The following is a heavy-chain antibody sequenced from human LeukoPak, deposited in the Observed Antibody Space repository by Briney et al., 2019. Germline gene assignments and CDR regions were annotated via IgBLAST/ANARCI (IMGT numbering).Heavy chain of an antibody. V-gene: IGHV4-4*07. CDR2: IYTNLNT. J-gene: IGHJ5*02. CDR3: AREVRGGRFGELFLWFDP. Sequence: SETLSLTCIVSGGSISSYYWSWIRLPAGKGLEWIGRIYTNLNTNYNPSLKSRVTMSVDTSKNQFSLKLNSVTAADTAVYYCAREVRGGRFGELFLWFDPWGQGTLVTVSS. CDR1: GGSISSYY. D-gene: IGHD3-10*01.